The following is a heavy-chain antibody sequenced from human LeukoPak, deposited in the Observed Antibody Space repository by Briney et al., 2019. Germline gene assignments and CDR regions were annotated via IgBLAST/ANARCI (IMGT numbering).Heavy chain of an antibody. J-gene: IGHJ4*02. D-gene: IGHD3-22*01. V-gene: IGHV3-11*01. Sequence: GGSLRLSCAASGFTFSDFYMSWIRQVPGKGLEFVSFISTNGVTVRYADSVKGRFTISRDNAKNSLYLQMNSLRAEDTALYYCAKEDRDSSGYLRNWGQGTLVTVSS. CDR2: ISTNGVTV. CDR3: AKEDRDSSGYLRN. CDR1: GFTFSDFY.